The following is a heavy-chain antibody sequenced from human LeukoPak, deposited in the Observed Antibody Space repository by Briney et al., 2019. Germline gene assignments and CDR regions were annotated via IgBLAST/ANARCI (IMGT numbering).Heavy chain of an antibody. Sequence: SEALSLTCTISGGSITNYYWNWIRQSAGKGLEWIGRKSVSGHTNYRSSLESRVTMSVDTSKNQFSLRLTSVTTADTAVYYCVRVSRIDYGANPEGDVWGKGITVIVSP. CDR3: VRVSRIDYGANPEGDV. J-gene: IGHJ6*04. CDR2: KSVSGHT. V-gene: IGHV4-4*07. CDR1: GGSITNYY. D-gene: IGHD4/OR15-4a*01.